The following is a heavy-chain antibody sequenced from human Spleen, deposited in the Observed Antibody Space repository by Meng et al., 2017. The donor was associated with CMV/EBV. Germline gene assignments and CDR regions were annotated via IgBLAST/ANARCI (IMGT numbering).Heavy chain of an antibody. D-gene: IGHD5-24*01. V-gene: IGHV3-11*04. CDR1: GFNFSYYY. CDR2: ISSSGSTI. Sequence: GGSLRLSCTASGFNFSYYYMAWIRRAPGKGLEWLSYISSSGSTIYYADSVKGRFTISRDNAKNSLYLQMNSLRAEDTAVYYCASRWEMATSHQDAFDIWGQGTMVTVSS. J-gene: IGHJ3*02. CDR3: ASRWEMATSHQDAFDI.